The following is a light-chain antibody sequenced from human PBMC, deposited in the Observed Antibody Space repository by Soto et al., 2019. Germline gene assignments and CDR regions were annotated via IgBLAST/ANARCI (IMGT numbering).Light chain of an antibody. CDR1: QGISSY. CDR3: QQYYSYPYT. Sequence: AIRMTQSPSSVSASTGDRVTITCRASQGISSYLAWYQQKPGKAPKLLIYAASTLQSGVPSRFSGSGSGTDFTLTISYLQSEDFATYYCQQYYSYPYTFGQGTKVDIK. CDR2: AAS. J-gene: IGKJ2*01. V-gene: IGKV1-8*01.